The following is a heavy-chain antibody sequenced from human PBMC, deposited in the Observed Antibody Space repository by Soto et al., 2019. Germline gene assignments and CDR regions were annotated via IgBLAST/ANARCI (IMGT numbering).Heavy chain of an antibody. J-gene: IGHJ6*02. CDR1: GGTFSSYA. CDR3: ARAKTTVSYYYHYGMDV. Sequence: SVKVSCKASGGTFSSYAISWVRQAPGQGLEWMGGIIPIFGTANYAQKFQGRVTITADESTSTAYMELSSLRSEDTAVYYCARAKTTVSYYYHYGMDVWGQGTTVTVS. D-gene: IGHD4-17*01. CDR2: IIPIFGTA. V-gene: IGHV1-69*13.